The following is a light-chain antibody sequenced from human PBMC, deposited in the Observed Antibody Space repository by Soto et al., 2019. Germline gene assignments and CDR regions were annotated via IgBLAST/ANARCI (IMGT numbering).Light chain of an antibody. Sequence: QSVLTQPASVSGSPGQSITISCTGTSSDVGNYNYVSWHQHHPGKAPKLMINDVSNRPSGVSSRFSGSKSGNTASLTISGLQAEDEADYYCSSYTSSDTXVFGTGTKVTVL. J-gene: IGLJ1*01. CDR2: DVS. CDR1: SSDVGNYNY. V-gene: IGLV2-14*03. CDR3: SSYTSSDTXV.